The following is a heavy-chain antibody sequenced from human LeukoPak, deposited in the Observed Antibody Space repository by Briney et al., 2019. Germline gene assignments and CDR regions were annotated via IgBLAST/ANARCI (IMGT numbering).Heavy chain of an antibody. J-gene: IGHJ4*02. V-gene: IGHV3-33*01. CDR2: IWYDGNNK. Sequence: PGRSLRLSCAASGFTFSSYGMHWVRQAPGKGLEWVAVIWYDGNNKYYADSVKGRFTISRDNSKNTLYLQMNSLRAEDTAVYYCASALDHYDSRDIDYWGQGTLVTVSS. CDR1: GFTFSSYG. D-gene: IGHD3-22*01. CDR3: ASALDHYDSRDIDY.